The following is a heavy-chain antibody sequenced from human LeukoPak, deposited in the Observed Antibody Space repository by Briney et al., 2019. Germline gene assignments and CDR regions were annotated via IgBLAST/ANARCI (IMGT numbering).Heavy chain of an antibody. Sequence: PSEALSLTCIVSYGSISSYSWSWIRQPPGKGLEWIGYIYHSGSTYYNPSLKSRVTISVDRSKNQFSLKLSSVTAADTAVYYCARGGYYGSGSVDYWGQGTLVAVSS. J-gene: IGHJ4*02. V-gene: IGHV4-30-2*01. D-gene: IGHD3-10*01. CDR2: IYHSGST. CDR1: YGSISSYS. CDR3: ARGGYYGSGSVDY.